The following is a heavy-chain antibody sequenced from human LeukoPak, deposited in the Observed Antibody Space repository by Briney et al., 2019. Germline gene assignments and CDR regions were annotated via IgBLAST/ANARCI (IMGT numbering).Heavy chain of an antibody. D-gene: IGHD2-21*02. Sequence: SETLSLTCTVSGGSISSGNYYWNWIRQPAGKGLEWIGRIYTTGSTNYNPSLKSRVTISLDRSKNQFSLKLCSVTAADTAVYYSARNVYCGGDCQYYFDYWGQGTPVTVSS. CDR3: ARNVYCGGDCQYYFDY. V-gene: IGHV4-61*02. CDR1: GGSISSGNYY. J-gene: IGHJ4*02. CDR2: IYTTGST.